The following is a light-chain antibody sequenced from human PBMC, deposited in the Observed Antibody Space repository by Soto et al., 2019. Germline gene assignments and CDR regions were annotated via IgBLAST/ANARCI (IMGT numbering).Light chain of an antibody. CDR2: KVS. V-gene: IGKV2-30*01. CDR3: MQGTHWPPYT. CDR1: QSLAYSDGNTY. Sequence: DVVMTQSPLSLPVTLGQPASISCRSSQSLAYSDGNTYLNWFQQRPGQSPRRLIYKVSNRDSGVLDRFSGSGSGTDFTLKISRVEGEDVGVYYCMQGTHWPPYTFGQGTKLEIK. J-gene: IGKJ2*01.